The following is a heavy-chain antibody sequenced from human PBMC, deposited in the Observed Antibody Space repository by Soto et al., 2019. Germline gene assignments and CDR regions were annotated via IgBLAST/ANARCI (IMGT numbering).Heavy chain of an antibody. D-gene: IGHD3-10*01. V-gene: IGHV4-39*01. J-gene: IGHJ5*02. CDR1: GGSISSSSYY. CDR2: IYYSGRT. Sequence: QLQLQESGPGLVKPSETLSLTCTVSGGSISSSSYYWGWIRQPPGKGLEWIGSIYYSGRTYYNPSLKRRITISVDTSKNQFSLKVSSVTAADTAVYYCARHNQPPPFGELMGWFDPWGQGTLVTVSS. CDR3: ARHNQPPPFGELMGWFDP.